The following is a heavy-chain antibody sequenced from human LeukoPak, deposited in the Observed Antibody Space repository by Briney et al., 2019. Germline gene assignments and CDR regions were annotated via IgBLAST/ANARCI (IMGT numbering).Heavy chain of an antibody. J-gene: IGHJ4*02. CDR1: GGSVSSGSYY. Sequence: SETLSLTCTVSGGSVSSGSYYWSWIRQPPGQGLEWIAYVYYTGSTNYNPSLKSRVTISVDTSKNQFSLKLSSVTAVDTAVYYCARSPYDSSGYPYFDYWGQGTLVTVSS. CDR2: VYYTGST. D-gene: IGHD3-22*01. CDR3: ARSPYDSSGYPYFDY. V-gene: IGHV4-61*01.